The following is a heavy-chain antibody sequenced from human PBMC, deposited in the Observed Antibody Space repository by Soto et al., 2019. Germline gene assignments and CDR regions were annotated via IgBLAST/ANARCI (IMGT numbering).Heavy chain of an antibody. V-gene: IGHV5-10-1*01. CDR2: IDPSDSYT. Sequence: GESLKISCKGSGYSFTSFWISWVRQMPGKGLEWMGRIDPSDSYTNYSPSFQGHVTISADKSIRTAYLQWSSLKASDTAMYYCANLYETPNSNWFDPWGQGTLVTVSS. D-gene: IGHD2-8*01. CDR1: GYSFTSFW. J-gene: IGHJ5*02. CDR3: ANLYETPNSNWFDP.